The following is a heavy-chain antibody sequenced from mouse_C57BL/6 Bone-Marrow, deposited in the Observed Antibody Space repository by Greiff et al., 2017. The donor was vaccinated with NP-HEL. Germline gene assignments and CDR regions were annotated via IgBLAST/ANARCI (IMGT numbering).Heavy chain of an antibody. V-gene: IGHV3-8*01. J-gene: IGHJ4*01. D-gene: IGHD1-1*01. CDR3: ARIPLYYYGSSYAMDY. CDR1: GYSITSDY. Sequence: EVKLQESGPGLAKPSQTLSLTCSVTGYSITSDYWNWIRKFPGNKLEYMGYISYSGSTYYNPSLKSRISITRDTSKNQYYLQLNSVTTEDTATYYCARIPLYYYGSSYAMDYWGQGTSVTVSS. CDR2: ISYSGST.